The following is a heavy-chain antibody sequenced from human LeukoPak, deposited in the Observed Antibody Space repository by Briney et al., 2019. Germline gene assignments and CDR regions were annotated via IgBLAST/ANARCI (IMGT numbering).Heavy chain of an antibody. D-gene: IGHD4-17*01. J-gene: IGHJ4*02. Sequence: SVKVSCKASGYTFSSYAISWVRQAPGQGLEWMGGIIPIFDTGNYAQKFQGRLTITADESTSTAYMELSSLRSEDTAVYYCATDGAYGDYGGFWGQGTLVTVSS. CDR1: GYTFSSYA. CDR3: ATDGAYGDYGGF. CDR2: IIPIFDTG. V-gene: IGHV1-69*13.